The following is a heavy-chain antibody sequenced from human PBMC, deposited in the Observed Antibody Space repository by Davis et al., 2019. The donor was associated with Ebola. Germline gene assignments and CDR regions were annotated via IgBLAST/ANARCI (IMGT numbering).Heavy chain of an antibody. CDR2: IYSGGST. J-gene: IGHJ4*02. Sequence: GESLKISCAASGFTVSSNYMSWARQAPGKGLEWVSVIYSGGSTYYADSVKGRFTISRDNSKNTLYLQMNSLRPEDTAVYYCARDSDDYSFDYWGQGTLVTVSS. V-gene: IGHV3-66*02. CDR3: ARDSDDYSFDY. CDR1: GFTVSSNY. D-gene: IGHD4-17*01.